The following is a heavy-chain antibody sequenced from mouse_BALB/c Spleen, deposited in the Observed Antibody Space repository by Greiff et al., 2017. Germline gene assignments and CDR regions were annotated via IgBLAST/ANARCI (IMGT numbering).Heavy chain of an antibody. J-gene: IGHJ2*01. D-gene: IGHD4-1*01. CDR3: ARRWDEGYFDY. Sequence: QVQLQQSGAELMKPGASVKISCKATGYTFSSYWIEWVKQRPGHGLEWIGEILPGSGSTNYNEKFKGKATFTADTSSNTAYMQLSSLTSEDSAVYYCARRWDEGYFDYWGQGTTLTVSS. V-gene: IGHV1-9*01. CDR1: GYTFSSYW. CDR2: ILPGSGST.